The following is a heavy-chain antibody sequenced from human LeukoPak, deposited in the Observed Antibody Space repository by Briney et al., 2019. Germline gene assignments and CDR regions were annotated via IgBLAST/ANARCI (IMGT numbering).Heavy chain of an antibody. CDR2: IKTKTDGGTT. V-gene: IGHV3-15*01. Sequence: GGSLRLSCAASGFTFDDYAMHWVRQAPGKGLEWVGRIKTKTDGGTTDYAAPVKDRFTISRDDSKNSLYLQMNSLKTEDTAVYYCTASYYDSSGYRVWGQGTLVTVSS. CDR3: TASYYDSSGYRV. J-gene: IGHJ4*02. CDR1: GFTFDDYA. D-gene: IGHD3-22*01.